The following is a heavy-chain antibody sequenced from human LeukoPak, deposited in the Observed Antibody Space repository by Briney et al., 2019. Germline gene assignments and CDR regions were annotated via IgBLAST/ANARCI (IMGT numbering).Heavy chain of an antibody. D-gene: IGHD3-10*01. J-gene: IGHJ4*02. CDR2: ISAYNGNT. CDR3: ARVVLIWFGEQRGIGY. Sequence: ASVKVSCKASGYTFTSYGISWVRQAPGQGLEWMGWISAYNGNTNYAQKLQGRVTMTTDTSTSTAYMELGSLRSDDTAVYYCARVVLIWFGEQRGIGYWGQGNLVTVSS. CDR1: GYTFTSYG. V-gene: IGHV1-18*04.